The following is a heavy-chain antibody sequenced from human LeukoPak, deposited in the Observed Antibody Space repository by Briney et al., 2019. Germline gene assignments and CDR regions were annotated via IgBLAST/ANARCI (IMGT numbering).Heavy chain of an antibody. Sequence: PGGSPRLSCAASGFTFSSYWMHWVRQAPGKGLVWVSRINSDGSSTSYADSVKGRFTISRDNAKNTLYLQMNSLRAEDTAVYYCASLGIVGATTVDYWGQGTLVTVSS. V-gene: IGHV3-74*01. D-gene: IGHD1-26*01. CDR3: ASLGIVGATTVDY. J-gene: IGHJ4*02. CDR2: INSDGSST. CDR1: GFTFSSYW.